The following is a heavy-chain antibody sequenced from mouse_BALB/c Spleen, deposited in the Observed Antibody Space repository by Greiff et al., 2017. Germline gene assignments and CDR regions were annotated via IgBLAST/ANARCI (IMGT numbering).Heavy chain of an antibody. Sequence: QVQLKQPGAELVRPGASVKLSCKASGYTFTSYWINWVKQRPGQGLEWIGNIYPSDSYTNYNQKFKDKATLTVDKSSSTAYMQLSSTTSEDSAVYYCTRRGGSSYWFAYWGQGTLVTVSA. D-gene: IGHD1-1*01. CDR1: GYTFTSYW. J-gene: IGHJ3*01. V-gene: IGHV1-69*02. CDR3: TRRGGSSYWFAY. CDR2: IYPSDSYT.